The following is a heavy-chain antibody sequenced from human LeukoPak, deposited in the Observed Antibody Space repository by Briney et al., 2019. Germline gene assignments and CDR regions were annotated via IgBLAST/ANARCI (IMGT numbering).Heavy chain of an antibody. CDR3: ARGDYGSGEYYYYYGMDV. V-gene: IGHV6-1*01. Sequence: SQTLSLTCPISRYSVPNKRAAWNWTRQSPSRALEWLGRTYYRSKWYNDYAVYVKSRITINPDTSKNQFSMQLNSVTPEDTAVYYCARGDYGSGEYYYYYGMDVWGQGTTVTVSS. CDR1: RYSVPNKRAA. D-gene: IGHD3-10*01. J-gene: IGHJ6*02. CDR2: TYYRSKWYN.